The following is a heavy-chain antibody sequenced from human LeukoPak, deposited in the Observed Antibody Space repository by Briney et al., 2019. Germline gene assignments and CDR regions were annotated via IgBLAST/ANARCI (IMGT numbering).Heavy chain of an antibody. Sequence: GGSLRLSCAASGFTFSSYGMHWVRQAPGKGLEWVAFIRYDGSNKYYADSVKGRFTISRDNSKNTLYLQMNSLRAEDTAVYYCARDSSSWYNRLGYFQHWGQGTLVTVSS. J-gene: IGHJ1*01. V-gene: IGHV3-30*02. CDR1: GFTFSSYG. CDR3: ARDSSSWYNRLGYFQH. D-gene: IGHD6-13*01. CDR2: IRYDGSNK.